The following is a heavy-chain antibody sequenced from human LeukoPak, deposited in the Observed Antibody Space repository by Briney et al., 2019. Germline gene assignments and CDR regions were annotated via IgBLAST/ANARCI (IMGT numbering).Heavy chain of an antibody. V-gene: IGHV3-23*01. D-gene: IGHD2-2*01. J-gene: IGHJ4*02. CDR3: AKDPDIVVVPAAVDY. CDR2: ISGSGGST. CDR1: GFTFSSYA. Sequence: GGSLRLSCAASGFTFSSYAMSWVRQAPGKGLEWVSAISGSGGSTYYADSVKGRFTISRDNSKNTLYLQMNSLRAEDTAVYYCAKDPDIVVVPAAVDYWGQGTLVTVSS.